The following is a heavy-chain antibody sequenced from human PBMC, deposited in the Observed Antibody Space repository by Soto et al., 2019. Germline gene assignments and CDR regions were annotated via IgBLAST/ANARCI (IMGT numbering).Heavy chain of an antibody. CDR3: AKDRVGGVPDAFDI. CDR1: GFTSTNYV. Sequence: LRLSCAAPGFTSTNYVMNWVRQAPGKGLEWVSSISGSGTTTFYADSVKGRFIISRDNSKNTLYLQMNSLRAEDTALYYCAKDRVGGVPDAFDIWGQGTMVTVSS. V-gene: IGHV3-23*01. D-gene: IGHD2-8*01. CDR2: ISGSGTTT. J-gene: IGHJ3*02.